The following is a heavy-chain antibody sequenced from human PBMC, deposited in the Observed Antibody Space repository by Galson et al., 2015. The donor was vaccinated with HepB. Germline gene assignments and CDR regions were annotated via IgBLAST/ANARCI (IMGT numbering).Heavy chain of an antibody. CDR2: ISSNGGSI. Sequence: SLRLSCAASGFTFSSYAMHWVRQAPGKGLDYVSAISSNGGSIYYADSVKGRFTISRDNSKKTLYLQMSSLRPEDTAMYYCVKDGEFGYSSSSGFDYWGQGTLVIVSS. CDR3: VKDGEFGYSSSSGFDY. CDR1: GFTFSSYA. V-gene: IGHV3-64D*06. J-gene: IGHJ4*02. D-gene: IGHD6-6*01.